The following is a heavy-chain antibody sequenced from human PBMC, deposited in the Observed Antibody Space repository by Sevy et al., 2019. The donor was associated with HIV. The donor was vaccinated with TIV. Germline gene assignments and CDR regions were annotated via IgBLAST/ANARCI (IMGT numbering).Heavy chain of an antibody. J-gene: IGHJ5*02. CDR2: ISSDGDNT. D-gene: IGHD2-15*01. CDR1: GFTFNDYA. Sequence: GGSLRLSCAASGFTFNDYALHWVRQAPGKGLEWVAIISSDGDNTYYADTLKGRFTISRDNSKNTVYLQMNRLRAEDTAFYYCVREGAPYRNIRYCSGNNCFYNWFDPWGQGTLVTVSS. CDR3: VREGAPYRNIRYCSGNNCFYNWFDP. V-gene: IGHV3-30-3*01.